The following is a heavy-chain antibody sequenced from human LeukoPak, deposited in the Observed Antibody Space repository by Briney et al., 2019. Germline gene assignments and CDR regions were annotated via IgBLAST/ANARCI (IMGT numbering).Heavy chain of an antibody. CDR2: IIPIFGTA. Sequence: SVKVSCKASGGTFSSYAISWVRQAPGQGLEWMGGIIPIFGTANYAQKFQGRVTITADESTSTAYMELSSLISEDTAVYYCARVETSRGAAHVYYMDVWGKGTTVTVSS. CDR1: GGTFSSYA. J-gene: IGHJ6*03. V-gene: IGHV1-69*13. CDR3: ARVETSRGAAHVYYMDV. D-gene: IGHD4/OR15-4a*01.